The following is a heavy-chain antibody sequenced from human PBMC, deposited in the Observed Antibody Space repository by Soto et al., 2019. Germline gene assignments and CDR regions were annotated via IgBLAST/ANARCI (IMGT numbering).Heavy chain of an antibody. Sequence: EVQLVESGGGLVQPGGSLRLSCAASEFTFSSYWMHWVRQPPGTGLVWVSRINSDGSVTNYADSVKGRFTISRDNAKNTVYLQMNSLRAEDTAVYYCAREPGMNGMDVWAQGTTVTVSS. D-gene: IGHD2-2*01. J-gene: IGHJ6*02. CDR3: AREPGMNGMDV. V-gene: IGHV3-74*01. CDR2: INSDGSVT. CDR1: EFTFSSYW.